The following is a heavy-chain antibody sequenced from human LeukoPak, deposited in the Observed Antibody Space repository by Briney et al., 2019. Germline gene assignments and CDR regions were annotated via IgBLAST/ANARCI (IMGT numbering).Heavy chain of an antibody. CDR3: ARHIAAAGISDY. V-gene: IGHV4-34*01. D-gene: IGHD6-13*01. Sequence: SETLSLTCAVYGGSFSGYYWSWIRQPPEKGLEWIGEINHSGSTNYNPSLKSRVTISVDTSKNQFSLKLSSVTAADTAVYYCARHIAAAGISDYWGQGTLVTVSS. J-gene: IGHJ4*02. CDR1: GGSFSGYY. CDR2: INHSGST.